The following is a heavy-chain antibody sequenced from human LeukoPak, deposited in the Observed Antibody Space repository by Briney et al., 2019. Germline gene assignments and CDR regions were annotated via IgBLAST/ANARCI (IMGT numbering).Heavy chain of an antibody. CDR1: GFTFEGHG. Sequence: GGSLSLSCAASGFTFEGHGMSWVRQVPGKGLEWVSGINWDGGSTGYADSVKGRFTISRDNVKNSLHLQMNSLRADDTALYFCAGGDRNGWYFNYWGQGTLVAVSS. V-gene: IGHV3-20*04. CDR3: AGGDRNGWYFNY. J-gene: IGHJ4*02. D-gene: IGHD6-25*01. CDR2: INWDGGST.